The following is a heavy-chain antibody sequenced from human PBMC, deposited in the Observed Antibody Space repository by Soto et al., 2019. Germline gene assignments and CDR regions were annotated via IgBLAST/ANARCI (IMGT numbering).Heavy chain of an antibody. CDR3: ARTLAVAGYYYYYAMDV. J-gene: IGHJ6*02. V-gene: IGHV1-2*02. Sequence: QVQLVQSGAEVKKPGASVKVSCKASGYTFTGYYMHWVRQAPGQGLEWMGWINPNSGGTNYAQKFQGRVTMTRDTSISTAYMELRRVRSDDTAVCYCARTLAVAGYYYYYAMDVWGQGTTVTVSS. CDR2: INPNSGGT. D-gene: IGHD6-19*01. CDR1: GYTFTGYY.